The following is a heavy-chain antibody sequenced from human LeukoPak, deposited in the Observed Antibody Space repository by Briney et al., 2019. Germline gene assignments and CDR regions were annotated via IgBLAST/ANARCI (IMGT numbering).Heavy chain of an antibody. CDR3: ARAIKAVAGTFHRDYYFDY. V-gene: IGHV3-53*05. J-gene: IGHJ4*02. D-gene: IGHD6-19*01. CDR2: IYSDGST. CDR1: GFTVSSNY. Sequence: GGSLRLSCAASGFTVSSNYMSWVRQAPGKGLKWVSEIYSDGSTYYAASVKGRFTISRDNSKNTLYLQMNSLRAEDTAVYYCARAIKAVAGTFHRDYYFDYWGQGTLVTVSS.